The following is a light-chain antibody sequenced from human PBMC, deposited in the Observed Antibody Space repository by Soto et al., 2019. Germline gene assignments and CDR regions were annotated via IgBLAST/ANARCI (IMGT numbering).Light chain of an antibody. J-gene: IGLJ2*01. Sequence: QSVLTQPASVSGSPGQSITISCTGTSSDVGGYNYVSWYQHHPGKAPKLLIYEVTNRPSGVSHRFSGSKSGNTASLTISGLQAEDEGDYYCNSYTTTSTVLFGGGTKLTVL. CDR3: NSYTTTSTVL. V-gene: IGLV2-14*01. CDR2: EVT. CDR1: SSDVGGYNY.